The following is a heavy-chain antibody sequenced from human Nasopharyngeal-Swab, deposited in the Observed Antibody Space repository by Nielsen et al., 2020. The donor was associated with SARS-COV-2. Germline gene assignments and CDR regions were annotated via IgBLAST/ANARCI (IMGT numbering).Heavy chain of an antibody. V-gene: IGHV4-59*01. Sequence: SETLSLTCTVSGGSISGYFWSWVRQPPEKGLEWIGYIHYGGSTNYNPSLKSPVTISVDMSKNQFSLRLASVTAADTAVYYCARGRNYVYTPFDYWGQGSLVTVSS. D-gene: IGHD1-7*01. J-gene: IGHJ4*02. CDR3: ARGRNYVYTPFDY. CDR1: GGSISGYF. CDR2: IHYGGST.